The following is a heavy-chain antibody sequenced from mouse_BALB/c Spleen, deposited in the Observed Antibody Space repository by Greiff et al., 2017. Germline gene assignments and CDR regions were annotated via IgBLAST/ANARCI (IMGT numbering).Heavy chain of an antibody. CDR3: AREDGDSFAY. V-gene: IGHV5-6*01. D-gene: IGHD2-13*01. CDR2: ISSGGSYT. Sequence: EVHLVESGGGLVKPGGSLKLSCAASGFTFSSYGMSWVRQTPDKRLEWVATISSGGSYTYYPDSVKGRFTISRDNAKNALYLQMSSLKSEDTAMYYCAREDGDSFAYWGQGTLVTVSA. CDR1: GFTFSSYG. J-gene: IGHJ3*01.